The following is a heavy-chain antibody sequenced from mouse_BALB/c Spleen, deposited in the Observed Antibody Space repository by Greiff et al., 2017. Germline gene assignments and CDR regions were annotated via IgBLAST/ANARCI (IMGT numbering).Heavy chain of an antibody. Sequence: EVKLVESGGGLVKPGGSLKLSCAASGFTFSSYTMSWVRQTPEKRLEWVATISSGGSYTYYPDSVKGRFTISRDNAKNTLYLQMSSLKSEDTAMYYCTRESGNYWYFDVWGAGTTVTVSS. CDR1: GFTFSSYT. J-gene: IGHJ1*01. V-gene: IGHV5-6-4*01. CDR3: TRESGNYWYFDV. D-gene: IGHD2-1*01. CDR2: ISSGGSYT.